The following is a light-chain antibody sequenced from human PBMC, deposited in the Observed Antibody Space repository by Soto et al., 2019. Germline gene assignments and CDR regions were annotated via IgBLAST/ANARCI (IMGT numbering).Light chain of an antibody. V-gene: IGLV2-14*01. CDR2: EVS. Sequence: QSVLTQPASVSGSPGQSITISCTGTSSDVGGYNYVSWYQQHPGKAPKLMIYEVSSRPSGVSNRFSGSKSGNTASLTISGLQAEGEGDYYCSSYTSSNTLDVFGTGTKVTVL. J-gene: IGLJ1*01. CDR1: SSDVGGYNY. CDR3: SSYTSSNTLDV.